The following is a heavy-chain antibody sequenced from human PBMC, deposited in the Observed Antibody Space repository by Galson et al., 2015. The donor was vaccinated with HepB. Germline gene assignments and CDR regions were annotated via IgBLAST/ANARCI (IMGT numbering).Heavy chain of an antibody. D-gene: IGHD4-23*01. CDR3: ASPERGGNSHYYFDY. Sequence: SVKVSCKASGSTFTSYAISWVRQAPGQGLEWMGGIIPIFGTANYAQKFRGRVTITADESTSTAYMELSSLRSEDTAVYYCASPERGGNSHYYFDYWGQGTLVTVSS. V-gene: IGHV1-69*13. CDR1: GSTFTSYA. J-gene: IGHJ4*02. CDR2: IIPIFGTA.